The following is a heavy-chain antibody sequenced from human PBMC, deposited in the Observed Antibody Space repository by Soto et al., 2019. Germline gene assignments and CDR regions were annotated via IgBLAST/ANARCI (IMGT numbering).Heavy chain of an antibody. CDR2: ISSSSSYI. V-gene: IGHV3-21*01. Sequence: GGSLRLSCAASGFTFSSYSMNWVRQAPGKGLEWVSSISSSSSYIYYADSVKGRFTISRDNAKNSLYLQMNSLRAEDTAVYYCARDQGLSSLWELLNYYYGMVGWGQGTTVTVSS. D-gene: IGHD1-26*01. CDR3: ARDQGLSSLWELLNYYYGMVG. CDR1: GFTFSSYS. J-gene: IGHJ6*02.